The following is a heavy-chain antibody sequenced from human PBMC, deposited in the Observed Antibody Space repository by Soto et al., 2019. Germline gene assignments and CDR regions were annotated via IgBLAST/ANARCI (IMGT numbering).Heavy chain of an antibody. V-gene: IGHV5-51*01. Sequence: GESLKISCKGSGYSFTSHWIGWVRQMPGKGLEWMGIIYPANSDTRYSPSFQGQVTISADKSITTAYLQWSSLKASDTAMYYCARRYCSGGTCFYFDNWGQGTLVTVSS. CDR3: ARRYCSGGTCFYFDN. J-gene: IGHJ4*02. D-gene: IGHD2-15*01. CDR1: GYSFTSHW. CDR2: IYPANSDT.